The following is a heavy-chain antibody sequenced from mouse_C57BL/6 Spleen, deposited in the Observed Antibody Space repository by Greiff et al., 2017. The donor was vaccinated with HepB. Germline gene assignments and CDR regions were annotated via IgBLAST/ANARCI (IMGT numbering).Heavy chain of an antibody. Sequence: VKLMESGAELVRPGASVTLSCKASGYTFTDYEMHWVKQTPVHGLEWIGAIDPETGGTAYNQKFKGKAILTADKSSSTAYMELRSLTSEDSAVYYCTRADYYGSSFAYWGQGTLVTVSA. CDR3: TRADYYGSSFAY. J-gene: IGHJ3*01. D-gene: IGHD1-1*01. CDR1: GYTFTDYE. V-gene: IGHV1-15*01. CDR2: IDPETGGT.